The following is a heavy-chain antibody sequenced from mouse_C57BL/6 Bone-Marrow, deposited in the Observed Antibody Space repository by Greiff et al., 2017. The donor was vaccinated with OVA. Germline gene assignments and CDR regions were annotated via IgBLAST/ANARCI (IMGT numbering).Heavy chain of an antibody. CDR1: GFNIKDDY. J-gene: IGHJ2*01. V-gene: IGHV14-4*01. D-gene: IGHD2-1*01. CDR3: TSYGTFDY. CDR2: IDPGNGDT. Sequence: VQLQQSGAELVRPGASVKLSCTASGFNIKDDYMHWVKQRPEQGLEWIGWIDPGNGDTAYSSKFPGKATITVDTSSNTDHQQLSSLTSEDTAVYYCTSYGTFDYWGQGTTLTVSS.